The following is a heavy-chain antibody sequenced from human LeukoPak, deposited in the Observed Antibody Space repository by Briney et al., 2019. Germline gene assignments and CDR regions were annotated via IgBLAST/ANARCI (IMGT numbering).Heavy chain of an antibody. CDR2: ISAYNGNT. Sequence: ASVKVSCKASGYTFTSYGISWVRQAPGQGLEWMGWISAYNGNTNYAQKLQGRVTMTTDTSTSTAYMELRSLRSDDTAVYYCAREALLLTRGLYHDDDKWAYYYYYMDVWGKGTTVTISS. V-gene: IGHV1-18*01. CDR1: GYTFTSYG. J-gene: IGHJ6*03. CDR3: AREALLLTRGLYHDDDKWAYYYYYMDV. D-gene: IGHD1-1*01.